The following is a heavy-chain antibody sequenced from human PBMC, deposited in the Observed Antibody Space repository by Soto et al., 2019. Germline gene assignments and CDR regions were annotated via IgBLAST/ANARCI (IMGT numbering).Heavy chain of an antibody. CDR3: AKTGVLRFLEWLLAFDY. Sequence: PGGSLRLSYAASGFTFSSYAMSWVRQAPGKGLEWVSAISGSGGSTYYADSVKGRFTISRDNSKNTLYLQMNSLRAEDTAVYYCAKTGVLRFLEWLLAFDYWGQGTLVTVSS. J-gene: IGHJ4*02. CDR1: GFTFSSYA. V-gene: IGHV3-23*01. CDR2: ISGSGGST. D-gene: IGHD3-3*01.